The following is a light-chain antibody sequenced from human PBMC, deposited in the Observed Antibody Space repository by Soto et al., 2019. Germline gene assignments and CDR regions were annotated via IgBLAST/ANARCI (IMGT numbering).Light chain of an antibody. J-gene: IGLJ2*01. CDR3: SSYTSSSTVV. Sequence: QSALTQPASVSGSPGQSITISCTGTSSDVGDYNYVSWYQQHPGKAPKLMIYDVSNRPSGVSNRFSGSKSGNTASLTISGLQAEDESDYYCSSYTSSSTVVFGGGPQLTV. V-gene: IGLV2-14*01. CDR1: SSDVGDYNY. CDR2: DVS.